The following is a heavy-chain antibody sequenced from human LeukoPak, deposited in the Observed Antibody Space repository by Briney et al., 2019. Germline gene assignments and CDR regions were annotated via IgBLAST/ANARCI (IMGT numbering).Heavy chain of an antibody. CDR3: ARRDPDYGDYLLDY. D-gene: IGHD4-17*01. J-gene: IGHJ4*02. V-gene: IGHV4-34*01. Sequence: PSETLSLTCAVYGGSFSGYYWSWIRQPPGKGLEWIGEINHSGSTNYNPSLKSRVTISVDTSKNQFSLKLSSVTAADTAVYYCARRDPDYGDYLLDYWGQGTLVTVSS. CDR1: GGSFSGYY. CDR2: INHSGST.